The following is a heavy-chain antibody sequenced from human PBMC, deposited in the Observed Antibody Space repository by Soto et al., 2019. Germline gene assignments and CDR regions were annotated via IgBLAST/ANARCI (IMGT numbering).Heavy chain of an antibody. V-gene: IGHV3-7*01. J-gene: IGHJ4*02. CDR1: GFTFSSCW. D-gene: IGHD1-1*01. CDR2: IKQDGSDK. CDR3: PREYKYLFDY. Sequence: GGSLRLSCAPSGFTFSSCWMSWVRQAPGKGLEWVANIKQDGSDKYYVDSVKGRFTISRHNAENSLYLQMNRLRAEDTAVYYCPREYKYLFDYCGQGPLVTVSS.